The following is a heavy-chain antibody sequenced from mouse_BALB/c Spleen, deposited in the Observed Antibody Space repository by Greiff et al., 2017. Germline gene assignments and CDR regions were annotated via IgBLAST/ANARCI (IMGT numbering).Heavy chain of an antibody. CDR3: ARDTVVALYWYFDV. CDR2: ISDGGSYT. J-gene: IGHJ1*01. Sequence: EVHLVESGGGLVKPGGSLKLSCAASGFTFSDYYMYWVRQTPEKRLEWVATISDGGSYTYYPDSVKGRFTISRDNAKNNLYLQMSSLKSEDTAMYYCARDTVVALYWYFDVWGAGTTVTVSS. CDR1: GFTFSDYY. V-gene: IGHV5-4*02. D-gene: IGHD1-1*01.